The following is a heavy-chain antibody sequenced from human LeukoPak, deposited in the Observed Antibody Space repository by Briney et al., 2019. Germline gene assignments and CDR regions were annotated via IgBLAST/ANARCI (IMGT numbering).Heavy chain of an antibody. CDR2: IYSGGST. J-gene: IGHJ6*03. Sequence: GGSLRLSCAASGFTVSSNYMSWVRQAPGKGLEWVSVIYSGGSTYYADSVKGRFTISRDNSKNTLYLQMSSLRAEDTAVYYCARESTSWSYYYYMDVWGKGTTVTVSS. D-gene: IGHD2-2*01. CDR3: ARESTSWSYYYYMDV. V-gene: IGHV3-53*01. CDR1: GFTVSSNY.